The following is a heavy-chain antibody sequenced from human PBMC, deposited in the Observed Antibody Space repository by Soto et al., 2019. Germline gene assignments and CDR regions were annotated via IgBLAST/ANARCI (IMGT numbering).Heavy chain of an antibody. J-gene: IGHJ6*02. CDR2: VRSKIHNYAT. Sequence: PGGSLRLSCSASGLTFSRSDLHWVRQAPGKGLEWVGRVRSKIHNYATSFADSVRGRFTISRNDSDNTVSLEMSGLKSEDTALYYCSRHEEGRRMVFYGMDVWGQGTTVTVSS. CDR1: GLTFSRSD. CDR3: SRHEEGRRMVFYGMDV. D-gene: IGHD2-8*01. V-gene: IGHV3-73*01.